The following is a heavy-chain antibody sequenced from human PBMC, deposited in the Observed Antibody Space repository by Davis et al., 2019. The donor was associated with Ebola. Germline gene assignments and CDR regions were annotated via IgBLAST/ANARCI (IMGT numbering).Heavy chain of an antibody. CDR2: ISYDGSNK. J-gene: IGHJ6*02. V-gene: IGHV3-30-3*01. CDR3: ARDPPGYDFWSGYRYYYYYGMDV. D-gene: IGHD3-3*01. Sequence: GGSLRLSCAASGFTVSSNYMSWVRQAPGKGLEWVAVISYDGSNKYYADSVKGRFTISRDNSKNTLYLQMNSLRAEDTAVYYCARDPPGYDFWSGYRYYYYYGMDVWGQGTTVTVSS. CDR1: GFTVSSNY.